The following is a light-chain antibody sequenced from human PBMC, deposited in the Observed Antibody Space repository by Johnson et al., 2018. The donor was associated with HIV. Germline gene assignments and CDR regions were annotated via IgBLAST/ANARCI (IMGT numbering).Light chain of an antibody. CDR2: DND. V-gene: IGLV1-51*01. CDR1: SSNIANNY. J-gene: IGLJ1*01. CDR3: GTWDSTVRVYV. Sequence: QSVLTQPPSVSAAPGQKVTISCSGGSSNIANNYVSWYQQLPGSAPKLLIYDNDKRPSGIPDRFSGSKSGTSATLGLTGLQTGDAADYYCGTWDSTVRVYVFGTATEVTGL.